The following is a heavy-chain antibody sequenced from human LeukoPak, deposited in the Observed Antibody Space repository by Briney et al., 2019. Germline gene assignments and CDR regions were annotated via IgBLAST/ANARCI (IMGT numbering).Heavy chain of an antibody. CDR3: AKDWGVAGQGFDY. CDR2: IRADAVTT. J-gene: IGHJ4*02. CDR1: GFIFSHHG. V-gene: IGHV3-23*01. D-gene: IGHD6-19*01. Sequence: GGSLRLSCATSGFIFSHHGMNWVRQAPGKGLEWVSGIRADAVTTYYADSVKGRFTISRDNSKNTLYLQMNSLRAEDTAVYYCAKDWGVAGQGFDYWGQGTLVTVSS.